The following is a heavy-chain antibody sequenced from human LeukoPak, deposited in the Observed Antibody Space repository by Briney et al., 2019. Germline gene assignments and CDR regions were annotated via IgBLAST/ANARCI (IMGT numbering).Heavy chain of an antibody. Sequence: ASVKVSCKASGYTFSDYYMNWVRQAPGQGLEWMGWISPYTGDTHYAENFQGRVTMTRDTSLTTAYMELTRLRSDDTAFYFCARAARYHDWLSPSDYWGQGTLVTVSS. J-gene: IGHJ4*02. V-gene: IGHV1-2*02. CDR2: ISPYTGDT. D-gene: IGHD3-9*01. CDR1: GYTFSDYY. CDR3: ARAARYHDWLSPSDY.